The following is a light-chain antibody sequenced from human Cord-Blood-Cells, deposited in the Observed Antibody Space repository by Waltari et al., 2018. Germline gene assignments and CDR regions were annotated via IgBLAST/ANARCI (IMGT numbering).Light chain of an antibody. CDR3: SSYTSSSTRV. J-gene: IGLJ3*02. V-gene: IGLV2-14*03. CDR2: DVS. CDR1: SSDVGCYNH. Sequence: QSALTQPASVSGSPGQSITISCTGTSSDVGCYNHVSWYQQHPGKAPKPMIYDVSNRPSGVSNRFSGSKSGNTASLTISGLQAEDEADYYCSSYTSSSTRVFGGGTKLTVL.